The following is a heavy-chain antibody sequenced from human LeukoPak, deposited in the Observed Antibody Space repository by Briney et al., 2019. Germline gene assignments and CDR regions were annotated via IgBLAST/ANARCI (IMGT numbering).Heavy chain of an antibody. CDR2: ISWNSGTI. CDR3: AKVEEDYYDSSGYSSACDI. D-gene: IGHD3-22*01. Sequence: PGGSLRLSCAASGFIFDDYAMHWVRQAPGKGLEWVSGISWNSGTIGYADSVKGRFTISRDNAKNSLYLQMNSLRAEDTALYYCAKVEEDYYDSSGYSSACDIWGQGTMVTVSS. J-gene: IGHJ3*02. V-gene: IGHV3-9*01. CDR1: GFIFDDYA.